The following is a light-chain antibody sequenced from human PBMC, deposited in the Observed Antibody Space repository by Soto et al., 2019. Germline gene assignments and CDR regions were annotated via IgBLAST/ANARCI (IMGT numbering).Light chain of an antibody. CDR2: GAS. CDR1: QSVSSSY. Sequence: EIVLTQSPGTLSLSPGERATHSCRASQSVSSSYLAWYQQKPGQAPRLLIYGASSRGTGIPDRFSGSGSGTDFTLTISRLEPEDFAVYYCQQYGSSPSVTFGQGTKV. J-gene: IGKJ1*01. CDR3: QQYGSSPSVT. V-gene: IGKV3-20*01.